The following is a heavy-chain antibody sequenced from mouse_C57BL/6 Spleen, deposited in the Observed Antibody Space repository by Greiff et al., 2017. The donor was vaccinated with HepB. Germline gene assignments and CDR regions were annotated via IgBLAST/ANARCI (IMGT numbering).Heavy chain of an antibody. V-gene: IGHV5-4*03. D-gene: IGHD2-5*01. Sequence: EVMLVESGGGLVKPGGSLKLSCAASGFTFSSYAMSWVRQTPEKRLEWVATISDGGSYTYYPDNVKGRFTISRDNAKNNLYLQMSHLKSEDTAMYYCARDSYYSNYVDYWGQGTTLTVSS. J-gene: IGHJ2*01. CDR3: ARDSYYSNYVDY. CDR1: GFTFSSYA. CDR2: ISDGGSYT.